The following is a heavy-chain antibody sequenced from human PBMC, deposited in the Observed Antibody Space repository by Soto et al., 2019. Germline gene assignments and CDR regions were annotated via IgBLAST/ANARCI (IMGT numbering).Heavy chain of an antibody. J-gene: IGHJ6*02. Sequence: GGSLRLACISSGFTFRTYTMNWVRQAPGKGLEWVSGIRGFSPYTFYAESVKGRFTISRDNAKNSLYLQMNSLRAEDTAVYYCARDRGYDAHDYYYNAMDVWGQGTTVTVSS. CDR3: ARDRGYDAHDYYYNAMDV. D-gene: IGHD3-10*01. CDR2: IRGFSPYT. CDR1: GFTFRTYT. V-gene: IGHV3-21*01.